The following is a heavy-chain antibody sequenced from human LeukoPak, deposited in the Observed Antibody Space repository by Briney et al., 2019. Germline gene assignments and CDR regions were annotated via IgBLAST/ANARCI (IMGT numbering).Heavy chain of an antibody. CDR3: ARVAGGSYSIYYYMDV. CDR2: ISYDGSNK. D-gene: IGHD1-26*01. Sequence: GGSLRLSCAASGFIFSSYAMHWVRQAPGKGLEWVAVISYDGSNKYYADSVKGRFTISRGNSKNTLYLQMNSLRAEDTAVYYCARVAGGSYSIYYYMDVWGKGTTVTVSS. CDR1: GFIFSSYA. J-gene: IGHJ6*03. V-gene: IGHV3-30*04.